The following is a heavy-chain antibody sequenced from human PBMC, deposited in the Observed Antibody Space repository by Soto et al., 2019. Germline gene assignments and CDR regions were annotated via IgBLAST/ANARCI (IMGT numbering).Heavy chain of an antibody. D-gene: IGHD5-12*01. CDR3: AKSPRSGYEPPWDY. Sequence: GGSLGLSCAASGFTFNSYWMSWVRQAPGKGLEWVANIKQSGIEKYYVDTVKGRFTNPLDNSKNTLFLQLNSLRAEDTAVYYCAKSPRSGYEPPWDYWGQGTRVTVSS. CDR2: IKQSGIEK. J-gene: IGHJ4*02. CDR1: GFTFNSYW. V-gene: IGHV3-7*03.